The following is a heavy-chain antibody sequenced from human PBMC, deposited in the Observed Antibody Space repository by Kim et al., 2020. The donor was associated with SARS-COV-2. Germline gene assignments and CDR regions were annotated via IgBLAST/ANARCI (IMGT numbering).Heavy chain of an antibody. CDR2: IYYSGST. V-gene: IGHV4-39*07. Sequence: SETLSLTCTVSGGSISSSNYYWGWIRQPPGKGLEWIGSIYYSGSTYYNPSLKSRVTISVDTSKNQFSLKLSSVTAADTAVYYCARLLWFGENWFDPWGQGTLVTVSS. CDR1: GGSISSSNYY. D-gene: IGHD3-10*01. J-gene: IGHJ5*02. CDR3: ARLLWFGENWFDP.